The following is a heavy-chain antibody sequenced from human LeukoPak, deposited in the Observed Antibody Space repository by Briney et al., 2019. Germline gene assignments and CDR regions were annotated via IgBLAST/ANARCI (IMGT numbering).Heavy chain of an antibody. V-gene: IGHV4-59*01. J-gene: IGHJ4*02. CDR3: ARGSKPYYFDY. CDR2: IYYSGST. Sequence: SETLSLTCTVSGGSISSYYWSWIRQPPGKGLEWIGYIYYSGSTNYNPSLKSRVTISVDTSKNQFSLKLSSVTAAGTAVYYCARGSKPYYFDYWGQGTLVTVSS. CDR1: GGSISSYY.